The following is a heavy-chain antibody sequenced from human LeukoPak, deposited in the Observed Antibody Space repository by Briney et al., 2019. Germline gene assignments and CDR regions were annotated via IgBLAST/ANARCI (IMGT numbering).Heavy chain of an antibody. CDR3: ARGGNSYPFFDS. V-gene: IGHV4-59*01. D-gene: IGHD1-1*01. Sequence: SGTLSLTCTVSGASISRYYWTWIRQSPEKGLEWIGYFFYTGTTTYNPSLKSRVTISVDTPKNQVSLKLTSLTAADTAVYFCARGGNSYPFFDSWGQGTLVTVSS. J-gene: IGHJ4*02. CDR2: FFYTGTT. CDR1: GASISRYY.